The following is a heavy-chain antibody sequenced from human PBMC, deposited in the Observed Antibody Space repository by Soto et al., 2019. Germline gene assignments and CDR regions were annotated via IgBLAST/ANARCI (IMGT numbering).Heavy chain of an antibody. CDR2: IYSSGTI. Sequence: QVQLQESGPGLVKPSETLSLTCTVSGGSISRYFWSWIRQSPGKGLEWIIHIYSSGTINYNPSLKMRVTMSLDTSNNQFSLEQRSVPAADTAVYYCATDYGDYVGAFDLWGQGKMVTVSS. V-gene: IGHV4-59*01. CDR3: ATDYGDYVGAFDL. D-gene: IGHD4-17*01. CDR1: GGSISRYF. J-gene: IGHJ3*01.